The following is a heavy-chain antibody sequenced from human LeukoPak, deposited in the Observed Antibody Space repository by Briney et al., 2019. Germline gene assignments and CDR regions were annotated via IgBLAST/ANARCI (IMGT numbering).Heavy chain of an antibody. CDR3: ARDATVGVPGTLYFDH. CDR2: IDSSSGTI. V-gene: IGHV3-48*04. D-gene: IGHD6-19*01. CDR1: GFTFSSYS. Sequence: GGSLRLSCAASGFTFSSYSMNWVRQAPGKGLEWVSYIDSSSGTIHYGDSVKGRFTISRDNAKNSLYLQMNSLRVEDTAVYYCARDATVGVPGTLYFDHWGPGILVTVSS. J-gene: IGHJ4*02.